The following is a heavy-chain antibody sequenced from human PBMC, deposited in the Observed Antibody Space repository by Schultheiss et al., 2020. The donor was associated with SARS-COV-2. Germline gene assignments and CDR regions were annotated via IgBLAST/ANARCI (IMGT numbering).Heavy chain of an antibody. Sequence: GGSLRLSCAASGFTFSSYWMHWVRQAPGKGLEWVAVIWFDGRQKFYADSVKGRFTISRDNSENTSFLQMNSLRTEDTAVYYCAKGTWYGSEQGGYWGQGTLVTVSS. V-gene: IGHV3-30*02. CDR2: IWFDGRQK. CDR1: GFTFSSYW. D-gene: IGHD6-19*01. J-gene: IGHJ4*02. CDR3: AKGTWYGSEQGGY.